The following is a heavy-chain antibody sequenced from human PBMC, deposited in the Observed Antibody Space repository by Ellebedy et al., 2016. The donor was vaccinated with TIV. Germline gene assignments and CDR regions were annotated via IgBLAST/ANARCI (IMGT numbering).Heavy chain of an antibody. CDR3: ARDYYYDSSGYYYDWFDY. D-gene: IGHD3-22*01. CDR2: ISGSGGST. J-gene: IGHJ4*02. V-gene: IGHV3-23*01. Sequence: GESLKISCAASGFTFSNYAMSWVRQAPGKGLEWVSGISGSGGSTYYADSVKGRFTISRDNSKNTLYLQMNSLRAEDTAVYYCARDYYYDSSGYYYDWFDYWGQGTLVTVSS. CDR1: GFTFSNYA.